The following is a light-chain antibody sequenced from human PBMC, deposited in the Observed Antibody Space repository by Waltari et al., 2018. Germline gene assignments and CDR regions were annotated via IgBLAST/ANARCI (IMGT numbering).Light chain of an antibody. CDR1: SNDVGGFNS. Sequence: QSALPQPASVSGSPGQSVTIFCAGTSNDVGGFNSVPCYQEHPGQAPRVIIYDVSGRPSGVSDRFSGSKSGNTASLTISGLQAEDEADYYCSSQSSNDVVLFGGGTKLTVL. J-gene: IGLJ2*01. V-gene: IGLV2-14*01. CDR2: DVS. CDR3: SSQSSNDVVL.